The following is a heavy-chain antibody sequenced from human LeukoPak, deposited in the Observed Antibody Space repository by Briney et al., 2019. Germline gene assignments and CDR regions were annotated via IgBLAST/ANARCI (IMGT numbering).Heavy chain of an antibody. CDR3: ARGMGSGTYRRFDF. J-gene: IGHJ4*02. Sequence: ASVKVSCKTSGYTFTAYNIHWVRQAPGQGFEWMGWITPSSGATNYAQQLQGRITMTRDTSISTAYMELNNLISDDTAVYYCARGMGSGTYRRFDFWGQGTLVTVSS. V-gene: IGHV1-2*02. CDR2: ITPSSGAT. CDR1: GYTFTAYN. D-gene: IGHD3-10*01.